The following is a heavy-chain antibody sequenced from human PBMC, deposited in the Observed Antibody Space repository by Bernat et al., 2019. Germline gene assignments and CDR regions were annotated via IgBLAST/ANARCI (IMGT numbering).Heavy chain of an antibody. V-gene: IGHV3-74*01. Sequence: EVQLVESGGGLVQPGGSVRISCAASGITFSGHWMHWVRQAQGKGLVWVSRINGDGSNTYYVDSVKGRFTISRDNAKNTLYLQMNSLRAEDTALYYCIRGSGSYGDFDYWGQGTLVTVSS. D-gene: IGHD3-10*01. J-gene: IGHJ4*02. CDR2: INGDGSNT. CDR3: IRGSGSYGDFDY. CDR1: GITFSGHW.